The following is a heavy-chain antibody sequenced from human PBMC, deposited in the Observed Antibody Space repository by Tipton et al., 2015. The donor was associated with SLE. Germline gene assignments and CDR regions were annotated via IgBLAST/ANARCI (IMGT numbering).Heavy chain of an antibody. Sequence: TLSLTCAVYGGSFSGYYWSWIRQPPGKGLEWIGEINHSGSTNYNPSLKSRVTISVDTSKNQFSLKLSSVTAADTVVYYCARGKDIVVARDAFDIWGQGTMVTVSS. CDR1: GGSFSGYY. V-gene: IGHV4-34*01. CDR2: INHSGST. D-gene: IGHD2-15*01. J-gene: IGHJ3*02. CDR3: ARGKDIVVARDAFDI.